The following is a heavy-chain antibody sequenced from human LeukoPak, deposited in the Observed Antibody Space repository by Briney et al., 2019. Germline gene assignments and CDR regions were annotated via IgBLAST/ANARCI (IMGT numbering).Heavy chain of an antibody. D-gene: IGHD4-17*01. CDR2: IYHSGST. Sequence: PSETLSLTCTVSGYSISSGYYWGWIRQPPGKGLEWIGSIYHSGSTYYNPSLKSRVTISVDTSKNQFSLKLGSVTAADTAVYYCARLRYGDYTIDYWGQGTLVTVSS. V-gene: IGHV4-38-2*02. CDR1: GYSISSGYY. CDR3: ARLRYGDYTIDY. J-gene: IGHJ4*02.